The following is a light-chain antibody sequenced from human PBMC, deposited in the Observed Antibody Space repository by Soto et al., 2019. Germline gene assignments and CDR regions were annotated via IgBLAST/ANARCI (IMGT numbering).Light chain of an antibody. J-gene: IGLJ2*01. Sequence: QSALTQPRSLSGSPGQSVTISCTGTSSDVGGYNYVSWYQQHPGKAPKLMIYDVSKRPSGVPDRFSGSKSGNTASLTISGLQAEDEADYYCCSYAGSYTKLFGGGTKLTVL. V-gene: IGLV2-11*01. CDR2: DVS. CDR1: SSDVGGYNY. CDR3: CSYAGSYTKL.